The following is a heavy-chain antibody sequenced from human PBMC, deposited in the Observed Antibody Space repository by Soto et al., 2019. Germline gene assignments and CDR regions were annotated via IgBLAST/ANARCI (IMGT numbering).Heavy chain of an antibody. CDR3: CRMNTGEPSPFDR. J-gene: IGHJ4*02. CDR2: INPFDGSR. CDR1: GYIFTSYY. D-gene: IGHD3-10*01. Sequence: QVQLVQSGAEVKKPGASVKVSCKASGYIFTSYYIHWVRQAPGQGLEGMGWINPFDGSRMFAQSVQAIVNMTRDTAPSSVYMEASSLSPDDTAVDFSCRMNTGEPSPFDRWGQGTLVTVS. V-gene: IGHV1-46*01.